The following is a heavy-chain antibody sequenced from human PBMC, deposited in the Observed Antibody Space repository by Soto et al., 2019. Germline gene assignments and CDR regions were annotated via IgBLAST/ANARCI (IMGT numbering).Heavy chain of an antibody. J-gene: IGHJ4*02. V-gene: IGHV4-38-2*01. CDR3: ANQYSYGLFDY. D-gene: IGHD5-18*01. CDR1: GYSISSGYY. Sequence: SETLSLTCAVSGYSISSGYYWGWFRQPPGKGLEWIGSIYHSGSTYYNPSLKSRVTISVDTSKNQFSLKLSSVTAADTAVYYCANQYSYGLFDYWGQGTLDTVSS. CDR2: IYHSGST.